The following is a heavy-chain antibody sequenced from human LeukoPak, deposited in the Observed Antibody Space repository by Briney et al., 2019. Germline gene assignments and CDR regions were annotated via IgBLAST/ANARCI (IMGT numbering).Heavy chain of an antibody. Sequence: GGSLRLSCAASRFTFSSYGMHWVRQAPGKGLEWVAYIQYDGSNEQYADSVKGRFSISRDSSKNILYLQMNSLRAEDTAVYYCAKDAGGSLYYYYMDVWGKGTTVTISS. V-gene: IGHV3-30*02. CDR1: RFTFSSYG. J-gene: IGHJ6*03. CDR3: AKDAGGSLYYYYMDV. D-gene: IGHD1-26*01. CDR2: IQYDGSNE.